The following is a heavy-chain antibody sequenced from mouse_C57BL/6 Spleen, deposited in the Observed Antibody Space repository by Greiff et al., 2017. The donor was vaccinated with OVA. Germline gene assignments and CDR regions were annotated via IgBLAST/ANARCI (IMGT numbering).Heavy chain of an antibody. CDR1: GFTFSDYY. CDR2: ISNGGGST. D-gene: IGHD2-1*01. CDR3: ARVGDGNYGWFAY. Sequence: EVQVVESGGGLVQPGGSLKLSCAASGFTFSDYYMYWVRQTPEKRLEWVAYISNGGGSTYYPDTVKGRFTISRDNAKNTLYLQMSRLKSEDTAMYYCARVGDGNYGWFAYWGQGTLVTVSA. J-gene: IGHJ3*01. V-gene: IGHV5-12*01.